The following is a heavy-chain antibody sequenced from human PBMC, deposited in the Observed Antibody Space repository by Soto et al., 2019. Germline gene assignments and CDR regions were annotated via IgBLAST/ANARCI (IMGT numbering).Heavy chain of an antibody. CDR1: RFTFSNYS. Sequence: EVHLVESGGGLVEPGGSLRLSCAAFRFTFSNYSMNWVRQAPGKGLEWVSSISSTGSHTYYADSVKGRFTISRDNAQSSLYLQMARLRADDTAVYYCARAGYGLSRYHWGQGTLVTVSS. CDR3: ARAGYGLSRYH. D-gene: IGHD3-22*01. J-gene: IGHJ4*02. V-gene: IGHV3-21*01. CDR2: ISSTGSHT.